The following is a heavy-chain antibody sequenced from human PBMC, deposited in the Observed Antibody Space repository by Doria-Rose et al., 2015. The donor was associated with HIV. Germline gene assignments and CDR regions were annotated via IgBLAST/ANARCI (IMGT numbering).Heavy chain of an antibody. CDR1: GVSLSSPGMG. Sequence: SGTVLVKPTETLTLTCTVSGVSLSSPGMGVSWIRQHPGKALAWPAYNFSDDERSYKTSLKSRLSISRRTSKSQVVLTMTDMDPVDTATYYCARIKSSRWYHKYYFDFWGQGTLVIVSA. CDR3: ARIKSSRWYHKYYFDF. D-gene: IGHD6-13*01. CDR2: NFSDDER. V-gene: IGHV2-26*01. J-gene: IGHJ4*02.